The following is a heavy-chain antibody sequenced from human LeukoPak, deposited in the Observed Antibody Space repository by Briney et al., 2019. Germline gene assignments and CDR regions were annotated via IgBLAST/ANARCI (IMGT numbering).Heavy chain of an antibody. CDR3: ARDRSGYCSGGSCYSSTIPFDY. D-gene: IGHD2-15*01. CDR2: IIPIFGIA. CDR1: GGTFSSYA. Sequence: ASVKVSCKASGGTFSSYAISWVRQAPGQGLEWMGRIIPIFGIANYAQKSQGRVTITADKSTSTAYMELSSLRSEDTAVYYCARDRSGYCSGGSCYSSTIPFDYWGQGTLVTVSS. J-gene: IGHJ4*02. V-gene: IGHV1-69*04.